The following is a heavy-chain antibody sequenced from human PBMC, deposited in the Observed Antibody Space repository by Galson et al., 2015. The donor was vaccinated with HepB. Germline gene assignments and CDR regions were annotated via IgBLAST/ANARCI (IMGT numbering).Heavy chain of an antibody. Sequence: SETLSLTCTVSGASISFSGYYWSWIRQPPGKGLEWIGTIYYSGSTFYNPSLKSRVSISLDTSKNQFSLKLTSVTATDTAVYYCARAAGDTLTYAMDVWGQGTTVTVSS. J-gene: IGHJ6*02. CDR2: IYYSGST. CDR3: ARAAGDTLTYAMDV. V-gene: IGHV4-39*01. CDR1: GASISFSGYY. D-gene: IGHD6-13*01.